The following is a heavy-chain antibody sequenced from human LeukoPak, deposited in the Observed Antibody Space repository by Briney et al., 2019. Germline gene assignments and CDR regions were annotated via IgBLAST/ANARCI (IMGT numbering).Heavy chain of an antibody. CDR1: GYTFSTYY. V-gene: IGHV1-46*01. D-gene: IGHD6-13*01. CDR2: INPSGGST. CDR3: AKTPIAAAGPYYFDY. J-gene: IGHJ4*02. Sequence: GASVKVSCKASGYTFSTYYMHWVRQAPGQGLEWMGIINPSGGSTSYAQKFQGRVTMTRDTSTSTVYMELSSLRAEDTALYYCAKTPIAAAGPYYFDYWGQGTLVTVSS.